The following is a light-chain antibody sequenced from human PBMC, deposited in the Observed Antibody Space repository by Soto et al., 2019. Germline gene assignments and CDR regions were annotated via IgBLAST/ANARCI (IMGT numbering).Light chain of an antibody. Sequence: DIVLTQSPGTLSLSPGERATLSCRASQSVSSSYLAWYQQKPGQAPRLLIYGASSRATGIPDRFSCSGSGTDFTLTIRRLEPEDFAVYYCQQYGSSPTFGQGTKVDI. CDR3: QQYGSSPT. J-gene: IGKJ1*01. V-gene: IGKV3-20*01. CDR2: GAS. CDR1: QSVSSSY.